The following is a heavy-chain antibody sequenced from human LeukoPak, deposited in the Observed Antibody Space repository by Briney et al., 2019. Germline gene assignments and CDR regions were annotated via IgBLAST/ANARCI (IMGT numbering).Heavy chain of an antibody. CDR1: GFTFSTYA. CDR3: AKAQHPYGSRDSFDY. V-gene: IGHV3-23*01. J-gene: IGHJ4*02. D-gene: IGHD3-10*01. Sequence: GGSLRLSCAASGFTFSTYAMTWLRQAPGKGLEWVSAIRGSGGSTYYADSVKGRFTISRDNSKNTLYLQMNSLRAEDTAVYYCAKAQHPYGSRDSFDYWGQGTLVTVSS. CDR2: IRGSGGST.